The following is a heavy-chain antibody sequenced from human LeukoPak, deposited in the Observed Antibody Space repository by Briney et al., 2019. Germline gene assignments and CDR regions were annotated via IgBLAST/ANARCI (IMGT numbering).Heavy chain of an antibody. D-gene: IGHD3-9*01. CDR3: ARALYDILTGYYDY. V-gene: IGHV4-59*12. J-gene: IGHJ4*02. CDR2: IYYSGSGST. CDR1: GGSISGYY. Sequence: SETLSLTCTVSGGSISGYYWTWIRQPPGKGLEWIGYIYYSGSGSTNYNPSLKSRLTISVDTSKNQFSLKLSSVTAADTAVYYCARALYDILTGYYDYWGQGTLVTVSS.